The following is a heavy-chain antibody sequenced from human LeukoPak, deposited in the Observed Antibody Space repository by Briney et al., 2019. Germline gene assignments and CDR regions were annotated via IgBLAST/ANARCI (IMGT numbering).Heavy chain of an antibody. J-gene: IGHJ5*02. Sequence: SETLSLTCAVYGGSFSGYYWSWIRQPPGKGLEWIGETNHSGSTNYNPSLKSRVTISVDTSKNQFSLKLSSVTAADTAVYYCARDGIAAAGSWFDPWGQGTLVTVSS. CDR2: TNHSGST. D-gene: IGHD6-13*01. V-gene: IGHV4-34*01. CDR3: ARDGIAAAGSWFDP. CDR1: GGSFSGYY.